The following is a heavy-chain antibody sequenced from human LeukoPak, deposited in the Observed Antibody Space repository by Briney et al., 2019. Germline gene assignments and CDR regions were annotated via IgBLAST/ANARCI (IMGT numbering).Heavy chain of an antibody. Sequence: SETLSLTCTVSGGSISSGGYYWSWLRQHPGKGLEWIGYIYYSGSTYYNPSLKSRVTISVDTSKNQFSLKLSSVTAADTAVYYCARVRRDSYLDYWGQGTLVTVSS. CDR3: ARVRRDSYLDY. CDR2: IYYSGST. V-gene: IGHV4-31*03. D-gene: IGHD3-16*01. J-gene: IGHJ4*02. CDR1: GGSISSGGYY.